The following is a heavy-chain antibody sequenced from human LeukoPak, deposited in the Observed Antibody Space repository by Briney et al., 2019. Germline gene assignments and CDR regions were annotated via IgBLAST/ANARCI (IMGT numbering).Heavy chain of an antibody. CDR1: GFTFSSYS. Sequence: GGSLRLSCAASGFTFSSYSMNWVRQAPGKGLEWVSSISSSSSYIYYADSVKGRFTFSRDNAKNSLYLQMNSLRAEDTAVYYCARDLFDPYYDFWSGYFPHYWGQGTLVTVSS. J-gene: IGHJ4*02. V-gene: IGHV3-21*01. D-gene: IGHD3-3*01. CDR3: ARDLFDPYYDFWSGYFPHY. CDR2: ISSSSSYI.